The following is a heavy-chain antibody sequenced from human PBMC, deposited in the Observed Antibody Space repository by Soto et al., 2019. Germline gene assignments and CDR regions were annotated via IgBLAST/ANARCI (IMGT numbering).Heavy chain of an antibody. D-gene: IGHD3-3*01. J-gene: IGHJ6*02. CDR3: ARGRWRFLEWSTRTRGYGMDV. Sequence: QVQLVQSGAVVKKPGSSVKVSCKASGGTFSSYAISWVRQAPGQGLEWMGGIIPIFGTANYAQKFQGRVTITADESTSTAYMELSSLRSEDTAVYYCARGRWRFLEWSTRTRGYGMDVWGQGTTVTVSS. V-gene: IGHV1-69*12. CDR1: GGTFSSYA. CDR2: IIPIFGTA.